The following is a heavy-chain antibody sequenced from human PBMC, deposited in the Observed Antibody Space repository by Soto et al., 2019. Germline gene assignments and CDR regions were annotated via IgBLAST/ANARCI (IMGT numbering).Heavy chain of an antibody. D-gene: IGHD3-22*01. CDR2: IYYSGST. CDR1: RRSISSGGYY. Sequence: TLSLTCTVSRRSISSGGYYWSWIPQHPGKGLEWIGYIYYSGSTYYNPSLKSRVTISVDTSKNQFSLKLSSVTAADTAVYYCARAAYYDSSGYYTQFDYWGQGTLVTVSS. CDR3: ARAAYYDSSGYYTQFDY. J-gene: IGHJ4*02. V-gene: IGHV4-31*03.